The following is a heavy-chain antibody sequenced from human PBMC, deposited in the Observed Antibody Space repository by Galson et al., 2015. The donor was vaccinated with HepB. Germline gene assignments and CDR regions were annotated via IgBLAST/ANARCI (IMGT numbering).Heavy chain of an antibody. V-gene: IGHV3-15*01. CDR1: GFTFSNAW. J-gene: IGHJ2*01. Sequence: SLRLSCAGSGFTFSNAWMNWVRQAPGKGLEWVGRIKSKPNGGTIDYAALVKGRFIISRDDSKNTVYLQMNSLETEDTAVYYCSAGWYFDIWGRGTLVTVSS. CDR2: IKSKPNGGTI. CDR3: SAGWYFDI.